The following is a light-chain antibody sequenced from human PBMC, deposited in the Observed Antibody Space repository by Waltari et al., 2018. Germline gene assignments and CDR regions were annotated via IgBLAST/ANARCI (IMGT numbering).Light chain of an antibody. CDR1: KSISNF. CDR2: CAS. CDR3: QQSYRIPPT. V-gene: IGKV1-39*01. Sequence: DIQMTQSPSSLSASVGERVTITCRASKSISNFLIWYQQKPWKAPKRLIYCASTLQTGVPSRFSGSESGTDFTLTISSVQPEDFAAYYCQQSYRIPPTFGGGTKVEI. J-gene: IGKJ4*01.